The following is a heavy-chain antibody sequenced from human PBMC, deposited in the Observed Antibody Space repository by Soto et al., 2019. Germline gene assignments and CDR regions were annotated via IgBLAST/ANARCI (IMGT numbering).Heavy chain of an antibody. D-gene: IGHD6-13*01. V-gene: IGHV3-74*01. CDR1: GFTFSSYW. CDR2: MNNDGSYT. Sequence: EVQLVESGGGLVQPGGSLRLSCAASGFTFSSYWMYWVRQAPGKGLEWVSLMNNDGSYTIYAESVKGRFTFSRDNAKNTLYLQMNSLRAEDTAVYYCVRGGYMHACDIWGQGTMVTVSS. J-gene: IGHJ3*02. CDR3: VRGGYMHACDI.